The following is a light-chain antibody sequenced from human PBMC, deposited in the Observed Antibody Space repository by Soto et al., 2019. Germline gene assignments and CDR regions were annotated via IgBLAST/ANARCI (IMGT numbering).Light chain of an antibody. V-gene: IGKV3-20*01. J-gene: IGKJ1*01. CDR1: QSFSSNY. Sequence: EIVLTQSPGTLSLSPGERATLSCRASQSFSSNYLAWYQQKPGQAPRILIYGATTRATGIPDRFSGSESGTDFTLTISRLEPEDSAVYYCQQCSSVWTFGQGTKVDIK. CDR2: GAT. CDR3: QQCSSVWT.